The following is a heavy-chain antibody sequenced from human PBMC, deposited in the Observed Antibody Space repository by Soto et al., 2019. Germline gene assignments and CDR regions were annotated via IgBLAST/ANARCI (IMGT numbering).Heavy chain of an antibody. CDR2: ISSSSSTI. V-gene: IGHV3-48*01. D-gene: IGHD6-13*01. CDR1: GFTFSSYG. Sequence: GGSLRLSCAASGFTFSSYGMNWVRQAPGKGLEWVSYISSSSSTIYYADSVKGRFTISRDNAKNSLYLQMNSLRAEDTAVYYCAREGSSRWYNWFDPWGQGTLVTVSS. J-gene: IGHJ5*02. CDR3: AREGSSRWYNWFDP.